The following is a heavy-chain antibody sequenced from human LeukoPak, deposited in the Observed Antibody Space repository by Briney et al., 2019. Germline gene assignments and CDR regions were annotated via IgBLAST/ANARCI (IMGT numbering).Heavy chain of an antibody. D-gene: IGHD1-14*01. CDR2: IWYDGSNK. Sequence: PGGSLRLSCAASGFTFSSYGMHWVRQAPGKGLEWVAVIWYDGSNKYYADSVKGRFTISRDNSKNTLYLQMNSLRAEDTAVYYCAKGFRMGYYYMDVWGKGPRSPSP. J-gene: IGHJ6*03. CDR1: GFTFSSYG. CDR3: AKGFRMGYYYMDV. V-gene: IGHV3-33*06.